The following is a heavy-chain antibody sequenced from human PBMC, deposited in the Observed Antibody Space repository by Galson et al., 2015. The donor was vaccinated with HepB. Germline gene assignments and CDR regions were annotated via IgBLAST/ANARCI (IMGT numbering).Heavy chain of an antibody. CDR3: TRDGRNFGECPSDL. CDR2: IYYRGGT. D-gene: IGHD3-10*01. Sequence: TLSLTCTVSGGSVSGYYWSWIRQTPGKGLEWIGYIYYRGGTSYNPSLKSRVTISVDTSKNQFSLKLSSVTAADTAVYYCTRDGRNFGECPSDLWGRGTLVTVSS. V-gene: IGHV4-59*02. J-gene: IGHJ2*01. CDR1: GGSVSGYY.